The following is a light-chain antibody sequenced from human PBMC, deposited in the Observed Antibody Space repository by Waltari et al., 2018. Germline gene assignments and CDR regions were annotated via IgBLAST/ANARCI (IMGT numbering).Light chain of an antibody. V-gene: IGLV2-14*03. CDR3: SSFTSSATWV. CDR1: NSDIGGDNY. J-gene: IGLJ3*02. Sequence: QSALTQPASLSGSPRQSITISCTGTNSDIGGDNYVSWYQHHSGKAPKLMIFGVSDRPSGVSNRFSGSKSGNTASLTISELQADDEADYYCSSFTSSATWVFGGGTKLTVL. CDR2: GVS.